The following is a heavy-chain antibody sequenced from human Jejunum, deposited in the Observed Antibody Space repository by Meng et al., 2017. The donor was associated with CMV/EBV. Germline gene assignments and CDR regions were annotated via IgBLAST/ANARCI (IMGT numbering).Heavy chain of an antibody. Sequence: GYPFSDNYMYWVRQVPGQGLEWMGWINPSSGDTKFAEKFRDRVTMTRDLSTNTAYMEVSSLRADDTAVYFCARDKCGADCQLGLFDSWGLGTLVTVSS. D-gene: IGHD2-21*01. CDR1: GYPFSDNY. V-gene: IGHV1-2*02. CDR3: ARDKCGADCQLGLFDS. J-gene: IGHJ5*01. CDR2: INPSSGDT.